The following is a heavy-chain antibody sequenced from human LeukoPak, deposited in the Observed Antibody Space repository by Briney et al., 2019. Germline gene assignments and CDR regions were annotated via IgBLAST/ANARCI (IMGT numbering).Heavy chain of an antibody. J-gene: IGHJ4*02. CDR3: ATFDPHMAVDQ. CDR1: GLTFRNYG. CDR2: IYYDGSLK. D-gene: IGHD6-19*01. V-gene: IGHV3-33*01. Sequence: GGSLRLSCAASGLTFRNYGMHWVRQAPAKGLEGVAIIYYDGSLKYYADSVKGRFTISKDNSKSTLYLEMNSLRVEDTAVYYSATFDPHMAVDQWGQGTLVSVSA.